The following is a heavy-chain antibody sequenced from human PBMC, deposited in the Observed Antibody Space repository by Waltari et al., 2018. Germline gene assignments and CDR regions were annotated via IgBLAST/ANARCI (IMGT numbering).Heavy chain of an antibody. D-gene: IGHD3-3*01. CDR3: AVNDFWSGVPDRY. CDR2: IYYSGST. J-gene: IGHJ4*02. Sequence: QLQLQESGPGLVKPSVTLSLTCTVPGGPISSSRYYWGWIRQHPGTGLEWIGSIYYSGSTDYNPSLKSRVTISVDTSKNQFSLKLSTVTAADTAVYYCAVNDFWSGVPDRYWGQRTLVTVSS. V-gene: IGHV4-39*01. CDR1: GGPISSSRYY.